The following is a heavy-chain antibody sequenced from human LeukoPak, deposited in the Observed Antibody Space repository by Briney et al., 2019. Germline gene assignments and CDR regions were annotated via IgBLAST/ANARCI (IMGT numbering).Heavy chain of an antibody. CDR2: IIPISGAA. CDR3: ATYCSSTSCYIWGYYSDY. Sequence: SVKVSCKASGGTFSNYAISWVRQAPGQGLEWMGGIIPISGAANYAQKFQDRITITADASTSTAYMELSSLRSEDTAVYYCATYCSSTSCYIWGYYSDYWGQGTLVTVSS. D-gene: IGHD2-2*01. V-gene: IGHV1-69*13. CDR1: GGTFSNYA. J-gene: IGHJ4*02.